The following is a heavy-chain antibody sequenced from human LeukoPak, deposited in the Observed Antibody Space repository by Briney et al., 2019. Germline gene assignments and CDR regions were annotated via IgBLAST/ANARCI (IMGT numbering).Heavy chain of an antibody. CDR3: ARFTPRLSREKFDY. D-gene: IGHD3-3*02. J-gene: IGHJ4*02. CDR1: GYDFTKYA. V-gene: IGHV1-18*01. Sequence: ASAKVSCKASGYDFTKYAVQWVRQAPGQGLEWMGWISPYIGNTYYSQKLQGRVTMTTDTSTTTAYMELRSLRSDDTGVYYCARFTPRLSREKFDYWGQGTLVTVSS. CDR2: ISPYIGNT.